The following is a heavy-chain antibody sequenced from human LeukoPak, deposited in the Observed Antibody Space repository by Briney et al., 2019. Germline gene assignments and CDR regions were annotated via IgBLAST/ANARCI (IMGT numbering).Heavy chain of an antibody. CDR2: INPNSGGT. J-gene: IGHJ5*02. V-gene: IGHV1-2*02. D-gene: IGHD1-20*01. Sequence: ASVKVSCKASGYTFTGYYMHWVRQAPGQGLEWMGWINPNSGGTNYAQKFQGRVTITRDTSIRTAYMELSRPRSDDTGVYYCGRATITGTSRGRFDPWGQGTLVTVFS. CDR3: GRATITGTSRGRFDP. CDR1: GYTFTGYY.